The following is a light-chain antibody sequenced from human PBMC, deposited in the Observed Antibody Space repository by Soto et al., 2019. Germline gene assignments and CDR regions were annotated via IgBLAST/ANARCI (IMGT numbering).Light chain of an antibody. CDR3: QQTYSTPIT. V-gene: IGKV1-39*01. CDR1: QIIVTY. Sequence: DVLVTQSPSSLSAPVGDRVTITCRASQIIVTYLSWYQQRPGKAPTLLIYGASTLQRGVPSRFSGSGSGTDFTLTINSLQPEDSATDYCQQTYSTPITFGRGTRLEIK. J-gene: IGKJ5*01. CDR2: GAS.